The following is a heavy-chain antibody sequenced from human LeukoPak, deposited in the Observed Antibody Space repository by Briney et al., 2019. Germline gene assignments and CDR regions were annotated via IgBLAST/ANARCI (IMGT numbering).Heavy chain of an antibody. CDR1: GFTFSSYW. CDR3: ARNYGGYSH. J-gene: IGHJ1*01. CDR2: IQQDGSEQ. D-gene: IGHD4-23*01. Sequence: RGSLRLSCTASGFTFSSYWMSWVRQAPGKGLEWVANIQQDGSEQYYVDSVKGRFTISRDNAKNSLYLQMNSLRAEDTALYYCARNYGGYSHWGQGTLVSVSS. V-gene: IGHV3-7*02.